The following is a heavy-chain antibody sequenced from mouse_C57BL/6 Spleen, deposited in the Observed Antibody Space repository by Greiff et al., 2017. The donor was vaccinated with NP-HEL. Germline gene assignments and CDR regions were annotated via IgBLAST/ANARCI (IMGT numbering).Heavy chain of an antibody. CDR3: ARSGLLLRGAMDY. CDR1: GYTFTSYW. CDR2: IDPSDSYT. Sequence: QVHVKQPGAELVMPGASVKLSCKASGYTFTSYWMHWVKQRPGQGLEWIGEIDPSDSYTNYNQKFKGKSTLTVDKSSSTAYMQLSSLTSEDSAVYYCARSGLLLRGAMDYWGQGTSVTVSS. D-gene: IGHD1-1*01. V-gene: IGHV1-69*01. J-gene: IGHJ4*01.